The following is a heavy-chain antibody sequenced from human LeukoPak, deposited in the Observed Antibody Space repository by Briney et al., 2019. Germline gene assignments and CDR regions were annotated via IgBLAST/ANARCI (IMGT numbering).Heavy chain of an antibody. CDR3: ARGKRLLWFGELPGNWFDP. Sequence: SVKVSCKASGGTFSSYAISWVRQAPGQGLEWMGGIIPIFGTANYAQKFQGRVTITADESTGTAYMELSSLRSEDTAVYYCARGKRLLWFGELPGNWFDPWGQGTLVTVSS. CDR1: GGTFSSYA. CDR2: IIPIFGTA. V-gene: IGHV1-69*13. D-gene: IGHD3-10*01. J-gene: IGHJ5*02.